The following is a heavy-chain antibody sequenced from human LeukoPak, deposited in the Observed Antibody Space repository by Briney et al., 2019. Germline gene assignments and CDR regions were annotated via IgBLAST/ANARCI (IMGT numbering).Heavy chain of an antibody. J-gene: IGHJ4*02. CDR1: GGSFSGYY. Sequence: SETLSLTCAVYGGSFSGYYWSWIRQPPGKGLEWIGEINHSGSTNYNPSLKSRVTISVDTSKNQFSLKLSSVTAADTAVYYCATYTAMVTYFDYWGQGTLVTVSS. D-gene: IGHD5-18*01. CDR2: INHSGST. V-gene: IGHV4-34*01. CDR3: ATYTAMVTYFDY.